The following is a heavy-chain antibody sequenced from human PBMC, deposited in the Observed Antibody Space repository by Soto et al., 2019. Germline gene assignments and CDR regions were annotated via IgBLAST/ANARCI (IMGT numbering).Heavy chain of an antibody. D-gene: IGHD1-26*01. V-gene: IGHV4-61*01. CDR3: ATIGIVGAASVDY. J-gene: IGHJ4*02. Sequence: QVQLQESGPGLVRPSETLSLTCSVSGGSVTSRSYYWSWIRQPPGKGLEWIGYISTSGSTNHNPSLKSGVAISLDTSKNQFSLKLTSVTAADTAVYYCATIGIVGAASVDYWGQGTLVTVSS. CDR1: GGSVTSRSYY. CDR2: ISTSGST.